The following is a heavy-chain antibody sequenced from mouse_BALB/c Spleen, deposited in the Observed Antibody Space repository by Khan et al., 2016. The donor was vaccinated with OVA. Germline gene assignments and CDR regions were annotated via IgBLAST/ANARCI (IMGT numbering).Heavy chain of an antibody. CDR3: ARAGTGDYFDY. V-gene: IGHV14-3*02. J-gene: IGHJ2*01. D-gene: IGHD4-1*01. CDR1: GFNIKDTH. Sequence: VRLQQSGAELVKPGASVKLSCTASGFNIKDTHMHWVKQRPEQGLEWIGRIDPANDNSKYDPRFQGKATITADTSSNTAYLHLSSLTSEDTAVYYCARAGTGDYFDYWGQGTTLTVSS. CDR2: IDPANDNS.